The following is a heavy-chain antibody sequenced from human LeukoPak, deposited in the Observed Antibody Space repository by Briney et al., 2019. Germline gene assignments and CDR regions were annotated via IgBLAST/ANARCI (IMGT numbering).Heavy chain of an antibody. CDR2: ISSSSSYI. V-gene: IGHV3-21*01. CDR3: ARDPPTMIVVVPYFDY. J-gene: IGHJ4*02. D-gene: IGHD3-22*01. Sequence: GGSLRLSCAASGFTFSSYSMNWVRQAPGKGLEWVSSISSSSSYIYYADSVKGRFTISRDNAKNSLYLQMNSLRAEDTAVYYCARDPPTMIVVVPYFDYWGQGTLVTVSS. CDR1: GFTFSSYS.